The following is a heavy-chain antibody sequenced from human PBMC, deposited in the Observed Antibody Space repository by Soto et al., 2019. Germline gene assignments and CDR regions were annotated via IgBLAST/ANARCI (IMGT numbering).Heavy chain of an antibody. CDR3: DRSYYDILTGYPKAFDP. CDR1: SGSISSGDYY. Sequence: PSETLSLTCTVSSGSISSGDYYWSWIRQPPGKGLEWIGYIYYSGSTYYNPSLKSRVTISVDTSKNQFSLKLSSVTAADTAVYYCDRSYYDILTGYPKAFDPWGQGTLVTVSS. CDR2: IYYSGST. D-gene: IGHD3-9*01. V-gene: IGHV4-30-4*01. J-gene: IGHJ5*02.